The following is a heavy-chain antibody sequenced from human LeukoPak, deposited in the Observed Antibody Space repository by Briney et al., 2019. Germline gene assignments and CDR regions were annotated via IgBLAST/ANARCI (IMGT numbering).Heavy chain of an antibody. CDR3: ARKYSSYPFDY. CDR1: GGSISSSSYY. V-gene: IGHV4-39*01. CDR2: IYYSGST. D-gene: IGHD6-6*01. J-gene: IGHJ4*02. Sequence: SETLSLTCTVSGGSISSSSYYWGWIRQPPGKGLEWIGSIYYSGSTYYNPSLKSRVTISVDTSKNQFSLKPSSVTAADTAVYYCARKYSSYPFDYWGQGTLVTVSS.